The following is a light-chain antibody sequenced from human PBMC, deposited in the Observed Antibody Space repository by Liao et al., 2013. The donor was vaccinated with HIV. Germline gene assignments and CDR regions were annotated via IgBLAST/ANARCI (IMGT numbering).Light chain of an antibody. CDR3: QAWDSSTGV. Sequence: SYELTQPPSVSVAPGKTTRITCGGDNIGGKSVHWYQQKPGQAPVLVIYYDGDRPSGIPERFSGSNSGNTATLTISGTQAMDEADYYCQAWDSSTGVFGGGTKLTVL. CDR1: NIGGKS. V-gene: IGLV3-21*01. J-gene: IGLJ3*02. CDR2: YDG.